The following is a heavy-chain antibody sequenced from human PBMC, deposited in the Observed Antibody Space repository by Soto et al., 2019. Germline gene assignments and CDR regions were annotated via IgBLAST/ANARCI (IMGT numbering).Heavy chain of an antibody. CDR3: AKMSQNSRSKKNYYYYGMDV. CDR1: GFTFSSYA. J-gene: IGHJ6*02. Sequence: GGSLRLSCAASGFTFSSYAMSWVRQAPGKGLEWVSAISGSGGSTYYADSVKGRFTISRDNSKNTLYLQMNSLRAEDTAVYYCAKMSQNSRSKKNYYYYGMDVWGQGTTVTVSS. CDR2: ISGSGGST. V-gene: IGHV3-23*01. D-gene: IGHD6-13*01.